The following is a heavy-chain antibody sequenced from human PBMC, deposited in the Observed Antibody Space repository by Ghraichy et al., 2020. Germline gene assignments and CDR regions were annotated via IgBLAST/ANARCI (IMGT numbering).Heavy chain of an antibody. CDR2: INNDGKET. D-gene: IGHD3-10*01. J-gene: IGHJ4*02. Sequence: GGSLRLSCEASRFSFKNFWMSWVRQAPGKGLEWVANINNDGKETYYVESVEGRFTISRDNAKNSLYLQMNSLGVDDAAVYYCARAGTAGSVDYWGQGTPVIVSS. V-gene: IGHV3-7*03. CDR3: ARAGTAGSVDY. CDR1: RFSFKNFW.